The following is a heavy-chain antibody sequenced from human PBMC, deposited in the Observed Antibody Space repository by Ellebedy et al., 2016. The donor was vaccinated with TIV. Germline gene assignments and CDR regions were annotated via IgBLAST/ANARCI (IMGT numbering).Heavy chain of an antibody. D-gene: IGHD3-10*01. CDR3: AREGGDWVDYYFYYMDV. J-gene: IGHJ6*03. CDR2: ISSSSSYI. CDR1: GFTFSYYS. V-gene: IGHV3-21*01. Sequence: GESLKISXAASGFTFSYYSMNWVRQAPGKGLEWVSSISSSSSYIYYADSVKGRFAISRDNAKNSLYLQMNSLRAEDTAVYYCAREGGDWVDYYFYYMDVWGKGTTVTVSS.